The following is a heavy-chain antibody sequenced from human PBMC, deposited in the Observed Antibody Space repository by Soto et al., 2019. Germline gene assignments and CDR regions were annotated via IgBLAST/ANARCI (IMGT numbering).Heavy chain of an antibody. D-gene: IGHD2-21*02. CDR1: GCCFICYY. Sequence: GXSVKVSCKGSGCCFICYYMHWVRQAPGQGLECMGWINPKSGVTKYAQKFQGRVTMTRDTYITTAYTELSSLRSDDTAVYYCARGDVKWFDPWGQGTLVTVSS. CDR3: ARGDVKWFDP. J-gene: IGHJ5*02. V-gene: IGHV1-2*02. CDR2: INPKSGVT.